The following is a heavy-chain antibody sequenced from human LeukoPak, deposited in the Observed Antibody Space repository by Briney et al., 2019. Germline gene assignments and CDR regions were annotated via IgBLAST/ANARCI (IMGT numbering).Heavy chain of an antibody. J-gene: IGHJ2*01. CDR3: VRVPIGAGTYWYFDL. V-gene: IGHV4-59*01. D-gene: IGHD6-13*01. Sequence: PSETLSLTCTVSGGSISSYYWSWIRQPPGKGLEWIGYIYYSGSTNYNPSLKSRATISVDTSKNQFSLKLSSVTAADTAVFYCVRVPIGAGTYWYFDLWGRGTLVTVSS. CDR2: IYYSGST. CDR1: GGSISSYY.